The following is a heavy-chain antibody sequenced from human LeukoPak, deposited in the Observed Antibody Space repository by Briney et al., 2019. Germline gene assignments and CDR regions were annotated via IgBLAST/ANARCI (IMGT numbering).Heavy chain of an antibody. J-gene: IGHJ3*02. D-gene: IGHD3-10*01. V-gene: IGHV3-7*01. CDR2: IKQDGSEE. CDR1: GFTYSSHW. Sequence: GLTLGPLCAAWGFTYSSHWMRRVRRARGKGLEWVANIKQDGSEEYYVDSVKGRFTISRDNAKNSLYLQMNSLRAEDTAVYYCARRSPRKGELLAFDIWGQGTMVTVSS. CDR3: ARRSPRKGELLAFDI.